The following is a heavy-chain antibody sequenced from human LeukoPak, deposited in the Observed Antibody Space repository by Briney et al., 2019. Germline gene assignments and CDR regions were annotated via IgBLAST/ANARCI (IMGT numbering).Heavy chain of an antibody. Sequence: GGSLRLSCAASGFTFSGYAMSWVRQAPGKGLEWVSAISGSGGSTYYADSVKGRFTISRDNSKNTLYLQMNSLRAEDTAVYYCAKDIYYDFWSGYYGTFDYWGQGTLVTVSS. CDR1: GFTFSGYA. V-gene: IGHV3-23*01. CDR3: AKDIYYDFWSGYYGTFDY. J-gene: IGHJ4*02. CDR2: ISGSGGST. D-gene: IGHD3-3*01.